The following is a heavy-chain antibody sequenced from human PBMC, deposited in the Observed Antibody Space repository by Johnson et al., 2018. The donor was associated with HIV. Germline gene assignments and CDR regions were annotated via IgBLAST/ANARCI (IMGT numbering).Heavy chain of an antibody. J-gene: IGHJ3*02. CDR2: ISYDGSNK. CDR3: ARNYYDSSDAFDI. CDR1: GFTFSSYA. Sequence: QVRLVESGGGVVQPGRSLRLSCAASGFTFSSYAMHWVRQAPGKGLEWVAVISYDGSNKYYADSVKGRFTISRDNSKNTLYLQMNSLRAEDTAVYYCARNYYDSSDAFDIWGQGTMVTVSS. V-gene: IGHV3-30*04. D-gene: IGHD3-22*01.